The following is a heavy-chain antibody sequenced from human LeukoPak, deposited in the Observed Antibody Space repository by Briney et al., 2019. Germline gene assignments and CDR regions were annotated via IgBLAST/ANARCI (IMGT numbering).Heavy chain of an antibody. V-gene: IGHV4-39*01. Sequence: SETLSLTCTVSGGSISSSSYYWGWVRQPPGKGLEWIGSIYYSGSTYYNPSLKSRVTISVDTSKNQFSLKLSSVTAADTAVYYCARSSGYSSSGGLNWFDTWGQGTLVTVSS. CDR1: GGSISSSSYY. D-gene: IGHD6-13*01. CDR3: ARSSGYSSSGGLNWFDT. J-gene: IGHJ5*02. CDR2: IYYSGST.